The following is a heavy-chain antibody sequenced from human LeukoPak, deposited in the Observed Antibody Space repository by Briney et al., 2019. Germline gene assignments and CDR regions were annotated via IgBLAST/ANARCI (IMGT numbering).Heavy chain of an antibody. CDR1: GFTFSSYA. D-gene: IGHD5-18*01. J-gene: IGHJ3*02. CDR2: IKYDESNK. Sequence: GGSLRLSCAASGFTFSSYALHWVRQAPGKGLEWVAVIKYDESNKHYADSVKGRFNISRDTSKNTLYLQMNNLRVEDTAVYYCEKDFFRNSYGYCALDIWGQGTTVTFSS. CDR3: EKDFFRNSYGYCALDI. V-gene: IGHV3-30*18.